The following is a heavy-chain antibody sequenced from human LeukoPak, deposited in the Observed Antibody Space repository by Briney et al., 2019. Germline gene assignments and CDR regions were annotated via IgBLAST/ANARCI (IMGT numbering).Heavy chain of an antibody. CDR1: GFTFSSYG. J-gene: IGHJ4*02. Sequence: PGGSLRLSCAASGFTFSSYGMSWARQAPGKGLEWVSSISSSSSYIYYADSVKGRFTISRDNAKNSLYLQMNSLRAEDTAVYYCARDLEKAVGWYYSPIHAGFDYWGQGTLVTVSS. CDR2: ISSSSSYI. CDR3: ARDLEKAVGWYYSPIHAGFDY. D-gene: IGHD6-19*01. V-gene: IGHV3-21*01.